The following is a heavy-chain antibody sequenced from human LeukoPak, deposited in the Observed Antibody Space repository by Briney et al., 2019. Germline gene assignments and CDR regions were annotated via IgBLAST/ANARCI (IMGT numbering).Heavy chain of an antibody. CDR1: GGTISSSSYY. J-gene: IGHJ4*02. CDR2: IYYSGTT. CDR3: ARHVRFLEWLSSYYFDY. D-gene: IGHD3-3*01. Sequence: PSETLSLTCTVSGGTISSSSYYWGWIRQPPGKGLEWIVSIYYSGTTYYNPSLKSRVTISVDTPKSQFSPRLTSVTAADTAVYYCARHVRFLEWLSSYYFDYWGQGTLVTVSS. V-gene: IGHV4-39*01.